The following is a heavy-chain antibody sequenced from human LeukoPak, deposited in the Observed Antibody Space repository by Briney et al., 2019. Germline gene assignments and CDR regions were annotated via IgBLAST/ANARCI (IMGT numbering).Heavy chain of an antibody. D-gene: IGHD3-9*01. CDR2: IIPILGIA. J-gene: IGHJ3*02. Sequence: SVKVSCKASGGTFSSYAISWVRQAPGQGLEWMGRIIPILGIANYAQKFQGRVTITADKSTSTAYMELSSLRSEDTAVYYCARSTHYILTGYFAFDIWGHGTMVTVSS. CDR1: GGTFSSYA. V-gene: IGHV1-69*04. CDR3: ARSTHYILTGYFAFDI.